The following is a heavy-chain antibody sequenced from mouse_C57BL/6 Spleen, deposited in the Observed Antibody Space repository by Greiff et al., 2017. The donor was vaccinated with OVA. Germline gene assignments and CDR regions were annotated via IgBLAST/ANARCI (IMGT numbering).Heavy chain of an antibody. D-gene: IGHD1-1*01. CDR2: IYPGDGDT. CDR3: ARSDTTVVEGYFDY. J-gene: IGHJ2*01. CDR1: GYAFSSYW. V-gene: IGHV1-80*01. Sequence: QVQLQQSGAELVKPGASVKISCKASGYAFSSYWMNWVKQRPGKGLEWIGQIYPGDGDTNYNGKFKGKATLTADKSSSTAYMQLSSLTSEDSAVYFCARSDTTVVEGYFDYWGQGTTLTVSS.